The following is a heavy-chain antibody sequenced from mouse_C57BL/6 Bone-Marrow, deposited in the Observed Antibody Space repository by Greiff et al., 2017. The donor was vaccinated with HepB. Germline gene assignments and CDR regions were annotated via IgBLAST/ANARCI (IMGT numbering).Heavy chain of an antibody. Sequence: EVKLVESGGDLVKPGGSLKLSCAASGFTFSSYGMSWVRQTPDKRLEWVATISSGGSYTYYPDSVKGRFTISRDNAKNTLYLQMSSLKSEDTAMDYCARTFYYGICYWYFDVWGTGTTVTVSS. CDR1: GFTFSSYG. CDR3: ARTFYYGICYWYFDV. D-gene: IGHD1-1*01. V-gene: IGHV5-6*01. CDR2: ISSGGSYT. J-gene: IGHJ1*03.